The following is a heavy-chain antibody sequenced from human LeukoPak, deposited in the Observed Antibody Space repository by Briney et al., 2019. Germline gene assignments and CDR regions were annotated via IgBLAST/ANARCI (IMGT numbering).Heavy chain of an antibody. V-gene: IGHV4-39*07. CDR1: GGSISSSSYY. D-gene: IGHD3-10*01. CDR2: IYYSGST. Sequence: SETLSLTCTVSGGSISSSSYYWGWIRQAPGKGLEWIGSIYYSGSTYYNPSLKSRVTISVDTSKNQFSLKLSSVTAADTAVYYCARDVRFGELSLYYFDYWGQGTLVTVSS. CDR3: ARDVRFGELSLYYFDY. J-gene: IGHJ4*02.